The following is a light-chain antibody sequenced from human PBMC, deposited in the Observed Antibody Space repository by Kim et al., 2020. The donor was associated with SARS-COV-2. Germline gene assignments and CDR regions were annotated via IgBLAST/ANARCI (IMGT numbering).Light chain of an antibody. V-gene: IGLV6-57*03. CDR1: RGSIDDNY. CDR2: EDD. CDR3: QSYNRDNVL. Sequence: GKTVTISCTRSRGSIDDNYGQWYQQRPGGVPTTVIYEDDQRPSGVSDRFSGSIDNSSNSASLTISGLRTEDEADYYCQSYNRDNVLFGGGTQLTVL. J-gene: IGLJ2*01.